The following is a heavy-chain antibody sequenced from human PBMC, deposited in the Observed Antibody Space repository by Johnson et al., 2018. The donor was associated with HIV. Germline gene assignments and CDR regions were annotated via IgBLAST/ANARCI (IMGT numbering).Heavy chain of an antibody. Sequence: VQLVESGGVVVQPGGSLRLSCAASGFTFDDNTMHWVRQAQGKGLEWVSLISWDGGSTYYADSVKGRFTISRDNDENSLYLQMNSLRAEDTALYYCARVSYSGTYWAFDIWGQGTMVTVSS. CDR2: ISWDGGST. CDR3: ARVSYSGTYWAFDI. J-gene: IGHJ3*02. V-gene: IGHV3-43*01. CDR1: GFTFDDNT. D-gene: IGHD1-26*01.